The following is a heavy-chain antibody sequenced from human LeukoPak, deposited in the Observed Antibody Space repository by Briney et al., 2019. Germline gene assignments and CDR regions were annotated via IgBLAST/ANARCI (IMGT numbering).Heavy chain of an antibody. CDR1: GDSISSGDYY. CDR2: ISSSGST. D-gene: IGHD3-22*01. V-gene: IGHV4-61*02. J-gene: IGHJ3*02. Sequence: PSQTLSLTCTVSGDSISSGDYYWSWIRQPAGKGLEWIGRISSSGSTNYNPSLKSRVTISVDTSKNQFSLMLSSVTAADTAVYFCARGPYSYGSSGAFDIWGQGTMVTVSS. CDR3: ARGPYSYGSSGAFDI.